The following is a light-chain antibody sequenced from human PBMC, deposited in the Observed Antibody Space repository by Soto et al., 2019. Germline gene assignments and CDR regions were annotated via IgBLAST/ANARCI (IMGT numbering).Light chain of an antibody. CDR1: SSNIGAGYD. V-gene: IGLV1-40*01. J-gene: IGLJ2*01. Sequence: QSVLTQPPSASGAPGQRVTISCTGSSSNIGAGYDVHWYQQLPGTAPKLLIYGNSNRPSGVPDRFSGSKSGTSASLAITGLQAEDEADYYCRSYDSSLSGHVVFGGGTKLTVL. CDR3: RSYDSSLSGHVV. CDR2: GNS.